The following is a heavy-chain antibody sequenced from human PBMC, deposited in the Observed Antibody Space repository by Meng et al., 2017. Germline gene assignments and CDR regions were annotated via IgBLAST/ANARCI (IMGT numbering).Heavy chain of an antibody. CDR1: GGTFSSYA. CDR3: ARDDYSNYLPFDY. J-gene: IGHJ4*02. CDR2: IIPIFGTA. Sequence: VQVVRSGDGVKRPGSSVKVSCKASGGTFSSYAISWVRQAPGQGLEWMGGIIPIFGTANYAQKFQGRVTITADESTSTAYMELSSLRSEDTAVYYCARDDYSNYLPFDYWGQGTLVTVSS. V-gene: IGHV1-69*01. D-gene: IGHD4-11*01.